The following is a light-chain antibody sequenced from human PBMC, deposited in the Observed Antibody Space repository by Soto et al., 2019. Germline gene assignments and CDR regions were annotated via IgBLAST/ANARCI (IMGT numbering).Light chain of an antibody. V-gene: IGLV2-14*03. J-gene: IGLJ1*01. CDR1: SSDVGGYNY. CDR2: DVS. CDR3: SSYTSSTTLYV. Sequence: QSVLTQPASVSGSPGQSITISCTGTSSDVGGYNYVSWYQQLPGKAPKLIIYDVSNRPSGVSNRFSASKSANAASLTISGLQAEDGADYYCSSYTSSTTLYVFGSGTKVTVL.